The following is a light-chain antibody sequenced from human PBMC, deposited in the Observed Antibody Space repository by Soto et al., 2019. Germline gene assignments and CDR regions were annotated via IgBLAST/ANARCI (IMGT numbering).Light chain of an antibody. CDR2: LNSDGSH. J-gene: IGLJ2*01. CDR1: SGHSSYA. Sequence: QSVLTQSPSASASLGASVKLTCTLSSGHSSYAIAWHQQQPEKGPRYLMKLNSDGSHSKGDGIPDRFSGSSSGAERYLTISSLQSEDEADSYCQTLGTGVVFGGGTKLTVL. V-gene: IGLV4-69*01. CDR3: QTLGTGVV.